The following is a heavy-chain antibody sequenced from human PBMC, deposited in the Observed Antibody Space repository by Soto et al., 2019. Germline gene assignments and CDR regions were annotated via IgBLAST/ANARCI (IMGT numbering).Heavy chain of an antibody. CDR3: ARHSPDGHSSGWGYWFDP. D-gene: IGHD6-19*01. J-gene: IGHJ5*02. CDR2: IYAGDPDT. CDR1: GYSFTSYW. V-gene: IGHV5-51*01. Sequence: EVQLVQSGAEVKKAGESLKISFKGSGYSFTSYWIGWVRQMPGKGLEWVGIIYAGDPDTRERPAFQGPVTSSADKSISTAYPQCSSRKASDAAMYYCARHSPDGHSSGWGYWFDPWGQGTLVTVSS.